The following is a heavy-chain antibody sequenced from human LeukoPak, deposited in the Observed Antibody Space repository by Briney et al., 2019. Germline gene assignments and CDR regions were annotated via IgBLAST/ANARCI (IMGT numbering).Heavy chain of an antibody. CDR3: ARHRLEGSGSYYGYYYYYGMDV. D-gene: IGHD1-26*01. CDR2: IYYSGST. V-gene: IGHV4-39*01. J-gene: IGHJ6*02. CDR1: GFTFSSYE. Sequence: PGGSLRLSCAASGFTFSSYEMNWVRQAPGRGLEWIGSIYYSGSTYYNPSLKSRVTISVDTSKNQFSLKLSSVTAADTAVYYCARHRLEGSGSYYGYYYYYGMDVWGQGTTVTVSS.